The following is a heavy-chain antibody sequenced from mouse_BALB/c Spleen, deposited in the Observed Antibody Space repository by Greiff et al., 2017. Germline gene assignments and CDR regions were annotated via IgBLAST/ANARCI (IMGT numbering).Heavy chain of an antibody. V-gene: IGHV2-2*02. CDR2: IWSGGST. D-gene: IGHD3-3*01. Sequence: VQLQQSGPGLVQPSQSLSITCTVSGFSLTSYGVHWVRQSPGKGLEWLGVIWSGGSTDYNAAFISRLSISKDNSKSQVFFKMNSLQANDTAIYYCAVGGRGAWFAYWGQGTLVTVSA. CDR1: GFSLTSYG. J-gene: IGHJ3*01. CDR3: AVGGRGAWFAY.